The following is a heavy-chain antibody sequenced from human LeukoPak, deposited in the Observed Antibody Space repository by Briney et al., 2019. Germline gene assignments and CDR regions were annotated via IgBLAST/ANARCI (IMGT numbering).Heavy chain of an antibody. Sequence: NAGGSLRLSCAASGLTFSSYSMNWVRQAPGKGLEWVSSISSSSSYIYYADSVKGRFTISRDNAKNSLYLQMNSLRAEDTAVYYCAKPGIAVAFDYWGQGTLVTVSS. CDR1: GLTFSSYS. V-gene: IGHV3-21*01. D-gene: IGHD6-19*01. CDR3: AKPGIAVAFDY. J-gene: IGHJ4*02. CDR2: ISSSSSYI.